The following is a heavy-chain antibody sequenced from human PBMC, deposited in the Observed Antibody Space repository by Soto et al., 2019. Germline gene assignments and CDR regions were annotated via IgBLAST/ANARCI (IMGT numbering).Heavy chain of an antibody. J-gene: IGHJ6*02. D-gene: IGHD1-7*01. CDR2: IVVGSGNT. CDR1: GFTFTSSA. Sequence: ASVKVSCKASGFTFTSSAVQWVRQARGQRLEWIGWIVVGSGNTNYAQKFQERVTITRDMSTSTAYMELSSLRSEDTAVYYCAAGNRNYLLYYYYYGMDVWGQGTTVTVSS. V-gene: IGHV1-58*01. CDR3: AAGNRNYLLYYYYYGMDV.